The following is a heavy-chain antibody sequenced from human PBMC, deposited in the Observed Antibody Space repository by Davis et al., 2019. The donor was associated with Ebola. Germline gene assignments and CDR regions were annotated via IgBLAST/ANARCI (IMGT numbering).Heavy chain of an antibody. CDR1: GFTFSSYW. V-gene: IGHV3-30*18. D-gene: IGHD2-2*01. CDR3: AKEYRIVVVPAALEGWFDP. Sequence: PGGSLRLSCAASGFTFSSYWMSWVRQAPGKGLEWVAVISYDGSNKYYADSVKARFTISRDNSKNTLYLQMNSLRAEDTAVYYCAKEYRIVVVPAALEGWFDPWGQGTLVTVSS. J-gene: IGHJ5*02. CDR2: ISYDGSNK.